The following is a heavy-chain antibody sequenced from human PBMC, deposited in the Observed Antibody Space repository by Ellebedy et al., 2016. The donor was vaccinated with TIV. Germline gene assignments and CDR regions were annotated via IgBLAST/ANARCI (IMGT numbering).Heavy chain of an antibody. CDR3: ARRRIVWLGIGSDAFDI. D-gene: IGHD2-2*03. J-gene: IGHJ3*02. V-gene: IGHV4-34*01. Sequence: MPSETLSLTCAVYGGSFSGYSWSWIRQSPGKGLEWIEEINHSGSTNYNPSLKSRVTISVDTSKNQFSLKVNSVTAADTAVYYCARRRIVWLGIGSDAFDIWGQGTMVSVSS. CDR2: INHSGST. CDR1: GGSFSGYS.